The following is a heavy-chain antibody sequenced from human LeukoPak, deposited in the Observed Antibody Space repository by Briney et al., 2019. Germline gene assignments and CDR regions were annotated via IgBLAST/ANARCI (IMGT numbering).Heavy chain of an antibody. CDR1: DYSISSGYC. Sequence: PSETLSLTCAVSDYSISSGYCWGWLRQPPGKGLEWIGSIYHSGSTYYNPSLKSRVTISVDTSKNQFSLKLTSVTAADTAVYYCARAERSYYPHYFDYWGQGTLVTVSS. D-gene: IGHD1-26*01. V-gene: IGHV4-38-2*01. CDR3: ARAERSYYPHYFDY. J-gene: IGHJ4*02. CDR2: IYHSGST.